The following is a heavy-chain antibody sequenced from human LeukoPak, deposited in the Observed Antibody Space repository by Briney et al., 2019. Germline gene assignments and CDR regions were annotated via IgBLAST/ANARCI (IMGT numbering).Heavy chain of an antibody. CDR3: ARDPSGYDYSSH. CDR2: INPILGIA. CDR1: GGTFIRYV. D-gene: IGHD5-12*01. J-gene: IGHJ4*02. V-gene: IGHV1-69*04. Sequence: SVKVSCKASGGTFIRYVISGVGQARGQGGEGMGRINPILGIAKNVQKFQGRVTITADKSTSTAYMELSSLRSEDTAVYYCARDPSGYDYSSHWGQGTLVTVSS.